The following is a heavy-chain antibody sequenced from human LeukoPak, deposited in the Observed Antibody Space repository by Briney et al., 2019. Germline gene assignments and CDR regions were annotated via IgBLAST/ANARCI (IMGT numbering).Heavy chain of an antibody. D-gene: IGHD2-15*01. J-gene: IGHJ5*02. V-gene: IGHV1-2*02. CDR2: INPSSGGT. CDR1: GYTFTDYY. Sequence: ASLKVSCKASGYTFTDYYVHWVRQAPGQGLEWMGWINPSSGGTNSAQQFQGRVTMARDTSTSTAYMELSRLTSDDTAMYYSARAAPRDYAGGSWFFDWFDPWGQGTLVTVSS. CDR3: ARAAPRDYAGGSWFFDWFDP.